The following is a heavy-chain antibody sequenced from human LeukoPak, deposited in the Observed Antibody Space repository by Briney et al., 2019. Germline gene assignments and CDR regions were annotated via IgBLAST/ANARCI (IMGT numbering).Heavy chain of an antibody. J-gene: IGHJ6*02. Sequence: GGSLRLSCAASGFTVSSNYMSWVRQAPGKGLEWVSVIYSGGSTYYADSLKGRFTISRDYSKNTLYLQMNSLRAEDTAVYYCARDRGYSNQPDYYYYGMDVWGQGTTVTVSS. V-gene: IGHV3-53*01. CDR1: GFTVSSNY. CDR2: IYSGGST. D-gene: IGHD4-11*01. CDR3: ARDRGYSNQPDYYYYGMDV.